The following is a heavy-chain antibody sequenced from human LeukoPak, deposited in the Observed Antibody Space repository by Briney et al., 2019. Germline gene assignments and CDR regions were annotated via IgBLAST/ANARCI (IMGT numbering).Heavy chain of an antibody. D-gene: IGHD3-22*01. CDR2: IYYSGST. CDR3: ASSPYYYDSSGPGSLFDY. Sequence: SETLSLTCTVSGGSISSSSYYWGWIRQPLGKGLEWIGSIYYSGSTYYNPSLKSRVTISVDTSKNQFSLKLSSVTAADTAVYYCASSPYYYDSSGPGSLFDYWGQGTLVTVSS. CDR1: GGSISSSSYY. V-gene: IGHV4-39*01. J-gene: IGHJ4*02.